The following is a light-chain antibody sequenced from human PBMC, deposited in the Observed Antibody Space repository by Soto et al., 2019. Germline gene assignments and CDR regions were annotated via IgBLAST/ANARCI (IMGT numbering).Light chain of an antibody. CDR1: SSDVGGYNY. V-gene: IGLV2-14*03. CDR3: SSYTSRTTVV. Sequence: QSVLTQPASVSGSPGQSITISCTGTSSDVGGYNYVSWYQQYPGKAPKLMIYDVSDRPSGVANRFSGSKSGNTASLTISGLQAEDEADYSCSSYTSRTTVVFGGGTKLTVL. CDR2: DVS. J-gene: IGLJ2*01.